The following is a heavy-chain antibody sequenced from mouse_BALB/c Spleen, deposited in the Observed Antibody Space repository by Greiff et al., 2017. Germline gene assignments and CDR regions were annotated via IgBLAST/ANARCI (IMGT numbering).Heavy chain of an antibody. D-gene: IGHD1-1*01. J-gene: IGHJ4*01. CDR1: GYTFTSYR. CDR3: TRNPVVAYYYAMDY. V-gene: IGHV1-5*01. CDR2: IYPGNSDT. Sequence: EVQLQQSGTVLARPGASVKMSCKASGYTFTSYRMHWVKQRPGQGLEWIGAIYPGNSDTSYNQKFKGKAKLTAVPSTSTAYIELSSLTNEDSSVYYCTRNPVVAYYYAMDYWGQGTSVTVSS.